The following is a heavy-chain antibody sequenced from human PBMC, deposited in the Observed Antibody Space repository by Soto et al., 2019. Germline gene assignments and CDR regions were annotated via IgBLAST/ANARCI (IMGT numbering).Heavy chain of an antibody. D-gene: IGHD3-3*01. CDR3: ARAYCDFWSGLSSGGIDP. Sequence: QVQLQESGPGLVKPSETLSLTCTVSGGSINSSSYYWAWIRQPPGKGLEWIGSIYYSGSTYYKPSLKGRVTVAVDSSKNQFSLKLTSVTAADTAVYYCARAYCDFWSGLSSGGIDPWGQGTLVTVSS. J-gene: IGHJ5*02. CDR1: GGSINSSSYY. CDR2: IYYSGST. V-gene: IGHV4-39*01.